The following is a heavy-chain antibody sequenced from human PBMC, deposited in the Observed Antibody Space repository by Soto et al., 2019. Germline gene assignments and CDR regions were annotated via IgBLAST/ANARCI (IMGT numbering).Heavy chain of an antibody. CDR1: GGSISNYY. J-gene: IGHJ4*02. CDR2: ISYSGNT. D-gene: IGHD4-17*01. V-gene: IGHV4-59*01. Sequence: PSETLSLTCTVSGGSISNYYWSWIRQPPGKGLEWIGYISYSGNTDYNPSLKSRVTISVDTSKNQFSLKLNSVTAADTAVYFCARTPDYGDFSDYWGQGTLVTVSS. CDR3: ARTPDYGDFSDY.